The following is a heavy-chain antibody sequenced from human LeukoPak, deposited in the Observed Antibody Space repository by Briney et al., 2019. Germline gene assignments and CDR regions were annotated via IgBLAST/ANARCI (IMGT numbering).Heavy chain of an antibody. CDR2: IWYDGSKK. CDR1: GFTFSSYA. V-gene: IGHV3-33*08. Sequence: GGSLRLSCAASGFTFSSYAMSWVRQAPGKGLEWVAVIWYDGSKKNYADSVKGRFTISRDNAKNTLYLQMNSLRAEDTAVYYCARGPADPYYFDYWGQGTPVTVSS. J-gene: IGHJ4*02. CDR3: ARGPADPYYFDY.